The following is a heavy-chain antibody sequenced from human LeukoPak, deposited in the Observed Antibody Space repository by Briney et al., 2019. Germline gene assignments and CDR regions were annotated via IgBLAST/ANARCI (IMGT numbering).Heavy chain of an antibody. J-gene: IGHJ5*02. V-gene: IGHV4-38-2*01. CDR3: ARDGGNGDNWFDP. CDR2: IYHTGST. D-gene: IGHD4-23*01. Sequence: PSETLSLTCAASGYSISSGYYWGWIRQPPGKGLEWIGSIYHTGSTYHNPSLKSRVTISIDTSKNQFSLKVTSVTAADTAVYYCARDGGNGDNWFDPWGQGTLVTVSS. CDR1: GYSISSGYY.